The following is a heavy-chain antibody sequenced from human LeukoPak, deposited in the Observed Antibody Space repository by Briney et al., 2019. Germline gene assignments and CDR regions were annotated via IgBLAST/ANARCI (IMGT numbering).Heavy chain of an antibody. V-gene: IGHV4-59*01. D-gene: IGHD5-18*01. CDR2: IYYTGAT. J-gene: IGHJ4*02. CDR1: GGSISSYY. Sequence: SEILSLTRTVSGGSISSYYWSWIRLPPGKGLEWIGYIYYTGATYYNPSLKSRVTISLDTSKNQFSLKLSSVTAADAAVYYCARAGYSYGTGYYFDYWGQGALVTVSS. CDR3: ARAGYSYGTGYYFDY.